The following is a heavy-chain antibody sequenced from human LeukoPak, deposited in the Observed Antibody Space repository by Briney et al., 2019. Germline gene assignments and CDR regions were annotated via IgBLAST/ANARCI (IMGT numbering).Heavy chain of an antibody. Sequence: SETLSLTCTVSGGSISSYYWSWIRQPAGKGLEWIGYIYYSGSTNYNPSLKSRVTISIDTSKNQFSLKLSSVTAADTAVYYCARLVRKTSSGLNDVFDIWGQGTMVTVSS. CDR3: ARLVRKTSSGLNDVFDI. CDR1: GGSISSYY. CDR2: IYYSGST. J-gene: IGHJ3*02. V-gene: IGHV4-59*01. D-gene: IGHD3-22*01.